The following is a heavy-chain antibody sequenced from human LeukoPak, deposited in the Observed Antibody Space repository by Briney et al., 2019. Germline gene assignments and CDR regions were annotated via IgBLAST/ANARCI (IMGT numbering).Heavy chain of an antibody. Sequence: TGGTNYAHKFQGRVTITRDTSISTAYMELSRLRSDDTAVYYCASDWGVIAGAVLNNWLDPWGQGTLVTVSS. V-gene: IGHV1-2*07. CDR2: TGGT. D-gene: IGHD6-19*01. CDR3: ASDWGVIAGAVLNNWLDP. J-gene: IGHJ5*02.